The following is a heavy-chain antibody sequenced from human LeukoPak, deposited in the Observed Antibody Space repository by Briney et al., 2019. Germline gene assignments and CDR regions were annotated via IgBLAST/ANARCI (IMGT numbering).Heavy chain of an antibody. CDR2: INHGGST. D-gene: IGHD4-23*01. CDR3: ARYLDYGGNSRVFQH. Sequence: GSLRLSCAASGFTFSSYWMSWVRQAPGKGLEWIGEINHGGSTNYNPSLKSRVTISIDTSKNQFSLKLSSVTAADTAVYYCARYLDYGGNSRVFQHWGQGTLVTVSS. V-gene: IGHV4-34*01. CDR1: GFTFSSYW. J-gene: IGHJ1*01.